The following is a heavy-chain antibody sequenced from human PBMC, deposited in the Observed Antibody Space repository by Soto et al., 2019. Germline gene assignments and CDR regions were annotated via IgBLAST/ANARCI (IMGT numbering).Heavy chain of an antibody. CDR2: IYPGDSDT. V-gene: IGHV5-51*01. D-gene: IGHD2-2*02. CDR1: GYSFTSYW. CDR3: AVYGGYCSSTSCYTSTNWFDP. J-gene: IGHJ5*02. Sequence: GESLKISCKGSGYSFTSYWIGWVRQMPGKGLEWMGIIYPGDSDTRYSPSFQGQVTISADKSISTAYLQWSSLKASDTAMYYCAVYGGYCSSTSCYTSTNWFDPWGQGTLVTVSS.